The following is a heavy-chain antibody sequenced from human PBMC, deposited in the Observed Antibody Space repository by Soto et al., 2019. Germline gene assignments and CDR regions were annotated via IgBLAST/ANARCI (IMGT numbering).Heavy chain of an antibody. J-gene: IGHJ6*02. D-gene: IGHD3-10*01. CDR1: GFTFSNAW. CDR3: TTPYPYGSGSYHYYYGMDV. Sequence: PGGSLRLSCAASGFTFSNAWMSWVRQSPGKGLEWVGRIKSKTDGGTTDYAAPVKGRFTISRDDSKNTLYLQMNSLKTEDTAVYYCTTPYPYGSGSYHYYYGMDVWGQGTTVTVSS. V-gene: IGHV3-15*01. CDR2: IKSKTDGGTT.